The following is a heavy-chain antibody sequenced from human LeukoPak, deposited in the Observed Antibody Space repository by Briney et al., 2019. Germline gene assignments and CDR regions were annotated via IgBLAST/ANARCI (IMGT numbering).Heavy chain of an antibody. V-gene: IGHV1-69*05. CDR3: AREGTAMVYNWFDP. J-gene: IGHJ5*02. D-gene: IGHD5-18*01. Sequence: ASVKVSCKASGGTFSSYAISWVRQAPGQGLEWMGGIIPIFGTANYAQKFQGRVTITTDESTSTAYMELSSLRSEDTAVYYCAREGTAMVYNWFDPWGQGTLATVSS. CDR2: IIPIFGTA. CDR1: GGTFSSYA.